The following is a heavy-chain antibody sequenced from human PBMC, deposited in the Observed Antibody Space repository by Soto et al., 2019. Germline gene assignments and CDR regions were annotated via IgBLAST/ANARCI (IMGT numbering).Heavy chain of an antibody. J-gene: IGHJ3*02. CDR1: GYTFTSYD. V-gene: IGHV1-8*01. D-gene: IGHD2-15*01. Sequence: ASVKVSCKASGYTFTSYDINWVRQATGQGLEWMGWMNPNSGNTGYAQKFQDRVTMTRNTSISTAYMELSSLRSEDTAVYYCASAVVVAANDAFDIWGQGTMVTVSS. CDR2: MNPNSGNT. CDR3: ASAVVVAANDAFDI.